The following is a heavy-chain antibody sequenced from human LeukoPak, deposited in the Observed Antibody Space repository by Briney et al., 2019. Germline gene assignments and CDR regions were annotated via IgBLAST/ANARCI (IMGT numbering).Heavy chain of an antibody. D-gene: IGHD1-26*01. CDR1: GVSISFYY. Sequence: SETLTLTCTVSGVSISFYYWSWVRQPPGKGLEWVGNINYSGSTNYNPSLKSRVTTSVDTSKNQFSLKLSSVTAADTAVYYCARSHSGSSLVEHWGQGTLVTVSS. V-gene: IGHV4-59*01. CDR3: ARSHSGSSLVEH. CDR2: INYSGST. J-gene: IGHJ1*01.